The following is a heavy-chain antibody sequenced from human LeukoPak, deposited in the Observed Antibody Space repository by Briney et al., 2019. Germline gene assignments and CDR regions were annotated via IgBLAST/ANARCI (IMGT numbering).Heavy chain of an antibody. CDR3: VYQVQGVVR. CDR2: ISGDGSSS. CDR1: GFTFSTYV. D-gene: IGHD2-2*01. Sequence: GGSLRLSCSASGFTFSTYVMHWVRQAPGKGLQYVSGISGDGSSSYYADSVKGRFTISRDNSKNTLYVQMTSLRTEDTAVYYCVYQVQGVVRWGQGILVTVSS. J-gene: IGHJ1*01. V-gene: IGHV3-64*05.